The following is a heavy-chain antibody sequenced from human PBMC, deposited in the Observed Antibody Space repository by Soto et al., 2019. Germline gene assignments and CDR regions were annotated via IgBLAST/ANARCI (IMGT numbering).Heavy chain of an antibody. Sequence: TPGKGLELVAVISYDGSNKYYADSVKGRFTISRDNSKNTLYLQMNSLRAEDTAVYYCAKDFVVVSLNLDYWGQGTLVTVSS. CDR2: ISYDGSNK. V-gene: IGHV3-30*18. D-gene: IGHD3-3*01. CDR3: AKDFVVVSLNLDY. J-gene: IGHJ4*02.